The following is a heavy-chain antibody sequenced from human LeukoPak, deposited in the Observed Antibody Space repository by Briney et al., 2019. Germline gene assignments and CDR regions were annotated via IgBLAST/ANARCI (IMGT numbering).Heavy chain of an antibody. CDR3: AREGQLLWFGELIYGYMDV. D-gene: IGHD3-10*01. Sequence: PSETLSLTCTVSGGSISNYYWSWIRQPAGKGLEWIGRIYTSGSTNYNPSLKSRVTMSVDTSKNQFSLKLSSVTAADTAVYYCAREGQLLWFGELIYGYMDVWGKGTTVTVSS. V-gene: IGHV4-4*07. J-gene: IGHJ6*03. CDR2: IYTSGST. CDR1: GGSISNYY.